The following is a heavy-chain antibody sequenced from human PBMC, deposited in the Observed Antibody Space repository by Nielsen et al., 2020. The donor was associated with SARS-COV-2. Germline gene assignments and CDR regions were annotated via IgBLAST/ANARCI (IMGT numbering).Heavy chain of an antibody. V-gene: IGHV4-59*01. J-gene: IGHJ6*02. D-gene: IGHD6-13*01. CDR1: GLSITSNY. Sequence: SETLSLTCTVSGLSITSNYWSWIRQPPGKGLEWIGYVSYSGRPTYNPSLKSRVTISLDPSKDQFSLHVYSVTAADTAVYYCARELSGARIKAAGRQSFYYYGMDVWGQGTTVTV. CDR3: ARELSGARIKAAGRQSFYYYGMDV. CDR2: VSYSGRP.